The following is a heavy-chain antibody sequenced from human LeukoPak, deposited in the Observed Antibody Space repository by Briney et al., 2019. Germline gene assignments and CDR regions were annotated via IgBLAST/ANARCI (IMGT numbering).Heavy chain of an antibody. D-gene: IGHD3-9*01. J-gene: IGHJ4*02. CDR3: ARDSSDILTGYYHF. CDR2: INPNSGRT. CDR1: GYSFNDYY. Sequence: ASVKVSCKTSGYSFNDYYLHLVRQAPGQGLEWMGWINPNSGRTHYAPKFQGRVTLTTDTSITTAYMELSSLISGDTALYYCARDSSDILTGYYHFWGQGTLVTVSS. V-gene: IGHV1-2*02.